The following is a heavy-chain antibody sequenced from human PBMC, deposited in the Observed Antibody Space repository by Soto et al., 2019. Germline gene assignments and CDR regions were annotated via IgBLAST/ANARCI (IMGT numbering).Heavy chain of an antibody. CDR1: GFTFSNYW. CDR3: VRDSHGDY. Sequence: EVQLVESGGGLVQTGGSLRLSCAGSGFTFSNYWMHWVRQAPGKGLEWVSRIDHDGPKDYADSVRGRFTISRDNAENTLYLQMNSLRPEDTAVYYCVRDSHGDYWGQGTLVTVSS. J-gene: IGHJ4*02. V-gene: IGHV3-74*01. CDR2: IDHDGPK.